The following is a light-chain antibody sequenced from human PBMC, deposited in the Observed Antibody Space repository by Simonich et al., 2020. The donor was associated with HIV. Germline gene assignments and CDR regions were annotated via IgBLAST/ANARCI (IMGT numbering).Light chain of an antibody. CDR2: KVS. J-gene: IGKJ1*01. CDR3: MQGTHWPRT. CDR1: QSLVHSDGNTY. Sequence: DVVMTQSPLSLPVTLGQPASISCRSSQSLVHSDGNTYLNWFQQRPGQSPRRLIYKVSNRDSGVPDRFSGRGSGTDFTLKISRVEAEDVGVYSCMQGTHWPRTFGQGTKVEIK. V-gene: IGKV2-30*02.